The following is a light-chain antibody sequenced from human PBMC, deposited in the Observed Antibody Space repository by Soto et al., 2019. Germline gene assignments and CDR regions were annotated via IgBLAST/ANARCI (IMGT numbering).Light chain of an antibody. CDR3: QQYNSYWT. CDR1: QSISSW. J-gene: IGKJ1*01. Sequence: DIPLTQSPSTLSASVGDRVTITCRASQSISSWLAWYQQKPGKAPKLLIYDASGLERGVPSRFSGSGSGTEFTLTISILQHDDFATYYCQQYNSYWTFGQGTKVDIK. CDR2: DAS. V-gene: IGKV1-5*01.